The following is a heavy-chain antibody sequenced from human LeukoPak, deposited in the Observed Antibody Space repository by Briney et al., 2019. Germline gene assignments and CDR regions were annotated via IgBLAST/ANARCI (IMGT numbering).Heavy chain of an antibody. CDR2: ISGSGGST. CDR1: GFTFSSYA. CDR3: AKSQRTLTMVRGVEDY. D-gene: IGHD3-10*01. J-gene: IGHJ4*02. Sequence: PGGSLRPSCAASGFTFSSYAMSWVRQAPGKGLEWVSAISGSGGSTYYADSVKGRFTISRDNSKNTLYLQMNSLRAEDTAVYYCAKSQRTLTMVRGVEDYWGQGTLVTVSS. V-gene: IGHV3-23*01.